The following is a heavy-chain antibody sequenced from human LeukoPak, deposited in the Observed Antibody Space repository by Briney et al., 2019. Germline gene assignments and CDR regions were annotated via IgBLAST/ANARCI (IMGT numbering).Heavy chain of an antibody. J-gene: IGHJ3*02. CDR1: GGSISSSSYY. Sequence: KPSETLSLTCTVSGGSISSSSYYWGWIRQPPGKGLEWIGGIYYSGSTYYNPSLKSRVTISVDTSKNQFSLKLSSVTAADTAVYYCARSGRWLQLSGAFDIWGQGTMVTVSS. CDR2: IYYSGST. CDR3: ARSGRWLQLSGAFDI. D-gene: IGHD5-24*01. V-gene: IGHV4-39*01.